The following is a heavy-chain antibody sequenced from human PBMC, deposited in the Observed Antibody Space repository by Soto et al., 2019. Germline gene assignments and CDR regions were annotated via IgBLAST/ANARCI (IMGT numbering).Heavy chain of an antibody. Sequence: GGSLRLSCAASGFTFSSYSMNWVRQAPGKGLEWVSYISSSSSTIYYADSVKGRFTISRDNAKNSLYLQMNSLRDEDTAVYYCARDMVNIAAPSNWFDPWGQGTLVTVSS. CDR3: ARDMVNIAAPSNWFDP. CDR1: GFTFSSYS. V-gene: IGHV3-48*02. J-gene: IGHJ5*02. CDR2: ISSSSSTI. D-gene: IGHD6-6*01.